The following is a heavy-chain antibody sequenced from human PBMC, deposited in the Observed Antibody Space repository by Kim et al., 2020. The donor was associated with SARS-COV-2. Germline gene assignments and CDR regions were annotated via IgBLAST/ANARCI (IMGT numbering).Heavy chain of an antibody. CDR1: GFTFSSYG. Sequence: GGSLRLSCAASGFTFSSYGMHWVRQAPGKGLEWVAVIWYDGSNKYYADSVKGRFTISRDNSKNTLYLQMNSLRAEDTAVYYCARERYCSSTSCYAYYYYYYGMDVWGQGTTVTVSS. J-gene: IGHJ6*02. CDR2: IWYDGSNK. CDR3: ARERYCSSTSCYAYYYYYYGMDV. V-gene: IGHV3-33*08. D-gene: IGHD2-2*01.